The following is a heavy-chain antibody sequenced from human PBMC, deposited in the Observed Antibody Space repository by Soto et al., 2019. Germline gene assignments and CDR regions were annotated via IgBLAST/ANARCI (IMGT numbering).Heavy chain of an antibody. D-gene: IGHD3-10*01. CDR2: IYYSGST. Sequence: SETLSLTCTVSGGSISSYYWSWIRQPPGKGLEWIGYIYYSGSTNYNPSLKSRVTISVDTSKNQFSLKLSSVTAADTAVYYCARNRRGPSGGWFDPWGQGTLVTVSS. CDR1: GGSISSYY. J-gene: IGHJ5*02. CDR3: ARNRRGPSGGWFDP. V-gene: IGHV4-59*01.